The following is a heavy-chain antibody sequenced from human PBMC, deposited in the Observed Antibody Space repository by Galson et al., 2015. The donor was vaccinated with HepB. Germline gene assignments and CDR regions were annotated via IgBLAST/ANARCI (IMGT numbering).Heavy chain of an antibody. D-gene: IGHD2-15*01. J-gene: IGHJ6*02. CDR2: IIPIFGTA. CDR3: ARGRYCSGGSCYPYYYYGMDV. CDR1: GGTFSSYA. V-gene: IGHV1-69*06. Sequence: SVKVSCKASGGTFSSYAISWVRQAPGQGLEWMGGIIPIFGTANYAQKFQGRVTITADKSTSTAYMELSSLRSEDTAVYYCARGRYCSGGSCYPYYYYGMDVWGQGTTVTVSS.